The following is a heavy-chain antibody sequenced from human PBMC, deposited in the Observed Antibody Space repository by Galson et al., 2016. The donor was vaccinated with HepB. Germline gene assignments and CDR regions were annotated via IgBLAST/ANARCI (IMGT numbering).Heavy chain of an antibody. Sequence: ETLSLTCSVSGASISSSSYYWGWIRQPPGKGLERIGTIYYSGSTYYNPSLKSRVTIFEDTSTNQISLTLSSVTAADTAVYYCARHGHLNASNGYSSPWYGVLPYYYFDYWGQGTLVTVSS. D-gene: IGHD6-13*01. CDR1: GASISSSSYY. J-gene: IGHJ4*02. CDR3: ARHGHLNASNGYSSPWYGVLPYYYFDY. V-gene: IGHV4-39*01. CDR2: IYYSGST.